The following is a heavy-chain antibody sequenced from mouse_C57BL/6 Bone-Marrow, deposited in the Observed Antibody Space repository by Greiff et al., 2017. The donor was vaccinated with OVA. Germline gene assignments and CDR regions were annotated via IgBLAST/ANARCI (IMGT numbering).Heavy chain of an antibody. Sequence: EVQLVESGAELVRPGASVKLSCTASGFTIKDDYMHWVKQRPEQGLEWIGWIAPANGDTEYASKFQGKATITADTSSNTAYLQLSSLTSEDTAVYYCTTNWEGAYWGQGTLVTVSA. CDR2: IAPANGDT. D-gene: IGHD4-1*01. CDR1: GFTIKDDY. J-gene: IGHJ3*01. V-gene: IGHV14-4*01. CDR3: TTNWEGAY.